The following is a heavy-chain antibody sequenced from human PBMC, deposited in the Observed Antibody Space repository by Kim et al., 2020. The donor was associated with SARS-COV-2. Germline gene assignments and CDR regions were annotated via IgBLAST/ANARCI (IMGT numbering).Heavy chain of an antibody. J-gene: IGHJ4*02. Sequence: GGSLRLSCTVSGFTFYEYAVNWVRQAPGKGPEWVGFIRSKIHGGTTEYAASVKGRFTISRDDSKAIAYLQMDILKSEDTAVYYCTRAGYGRFDYWGQGTLVTVSS. CDR3: TRAGYGRFDY. D-gene: IGHD4-17*01. CDR1: GFTFYEYA. V-gene: IGHV3-49*04. CDR2: IRSKIHGGTT.